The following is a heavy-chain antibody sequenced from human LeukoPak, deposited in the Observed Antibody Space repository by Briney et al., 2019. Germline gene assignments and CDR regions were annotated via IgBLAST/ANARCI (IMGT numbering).Heavy chain of an antibody. D-gene: IGHD1-26*01. CDR2: MSYSGST. Sequence: PSETLSLTCTVSGGYISSSSYFWAWIRQPPGKGLECIGSMSYSGSTYYNPSLKSRVTISVDTSKNQFSLKLTSVTAADTAVYYCARGNSGSSYVEYYYGMDVWGQGTTVTVSS. CDR3: ARGNSGSSYVEYYYGMDV. V-gene: IGHV4-39*01. J-gene: IGHJ6*02. CDR1: GGYISSSSYF.